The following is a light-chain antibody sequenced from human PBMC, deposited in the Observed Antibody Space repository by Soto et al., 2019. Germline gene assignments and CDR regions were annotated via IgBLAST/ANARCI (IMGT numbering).Light chain of an antibody. Sequence: QSALTQPASVSGSPGQSITISCTGTSSDVGSYKLVSWYQQYPGKAPQLMIYDGSERPSGVSNRFSGSKSGNTASLTVSGLQAEDEADYYCCSYAPSRTSVVFGGGTKLTVL. CDR1: SSDVGSYKL. CDR2: DGS. J-gene: IGLJ2*01. CDR3: CSYAPSRTSVV. V-gene: IGLV2-23*01.